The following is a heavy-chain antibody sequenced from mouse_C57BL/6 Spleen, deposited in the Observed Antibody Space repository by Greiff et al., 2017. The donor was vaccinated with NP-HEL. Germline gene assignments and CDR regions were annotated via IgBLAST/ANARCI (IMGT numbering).Heavy chain of an antibody. CDR2: IYPGDGDT. J-gene: IGHJ4*01. CDR3: ARNYGNYGINAMDY. D-gene: IGHD2-1*01. CDR1: GYAFSSSW. V-gene: IGHV1-82*01. Sequence: VQLQQSGPELVKPGASVKISCKASGYAFSSSWMNWVKQRPGKGLEWIGRIYPGDGDTNYNGKFKGKATLTADKSSSTAYMQLSSLTSEDSAVYFCARNYGNYGINAMDYWGQGTSVTVSS.